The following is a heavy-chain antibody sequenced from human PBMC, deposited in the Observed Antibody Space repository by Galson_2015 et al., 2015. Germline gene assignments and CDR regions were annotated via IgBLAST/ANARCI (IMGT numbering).Heavy chain of an antibody. J-gene: IGHJ6*02. V-gene: IGHV3-9*01. D-gene: IGHD6-6*01. CDR3: AKDMARMGQQLVRFGYYGMDV. CDR1: GFTFDDYA. CDR2: ISWNSGSI. Sequence: SLRLSCAASGFTFDDYAMHWVRQAPGKGLEWVSGISWNSGSIGYADSVKGRFTISRDNAKNSLYLQMNSLRAEDTALYYCAKDMARMGQQLVRFGYYGMDVWGQGTTVTVSS.